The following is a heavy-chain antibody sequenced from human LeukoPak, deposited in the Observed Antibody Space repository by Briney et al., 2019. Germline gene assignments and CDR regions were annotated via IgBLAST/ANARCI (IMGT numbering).Heavy chain of an antibody. CDR3: ARVNHDYVWGSYRPFDY. CDR1: GYTFTGYY. V-gene: IGHV1-2*02. D-gene: IGHD3-16*02. CDR2: INPNSGGT. Sequence: GASVKVSCKASGYTFTGYYMHWVRQAPGQGLEWMGWINPNSGGTNYAQKFQGRVTMTRDTSISTAYMELSRLRPDDTAVYYCARVNHDYVWGSYRPFDYWGQGTLVTVSS. J-gene: IGHJ4*02.